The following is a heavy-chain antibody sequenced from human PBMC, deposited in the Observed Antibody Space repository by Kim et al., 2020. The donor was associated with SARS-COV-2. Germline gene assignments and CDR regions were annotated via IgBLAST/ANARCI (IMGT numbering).Heavy chain of an antibody. CDR3: ARGGLGEQDEDPYYYYYYGMDV. V-gene: IGHV4-34*01. D-gene: IGHD2-21*01. Sequence: SETLSLTCAVYGGSFSGYYWSWIRQPPGKGLEWIGEINHSGSTNYNPSLKSRVTISVDTSKNQFSLKLSSVTAADTAVYYCARGGLGEQDEDPYYYYYYGMDVWGQGTTVTVSS. CDR1: GGSFSGYY. J-gene: IGHJ6*02. CDR2: INHSGST.